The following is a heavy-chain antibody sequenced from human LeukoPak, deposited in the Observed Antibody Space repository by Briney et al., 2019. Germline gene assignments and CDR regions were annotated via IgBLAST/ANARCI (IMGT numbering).Heavy chain of an antibody. D-gene: IGHD3-16*02. V-gene: IGHV3-21*01. CDR2: ISSSSSYI. Sequence: AGGSLRLSCAASGFTFSNAWMNWVRQAPGKGLEWVSSISSSSSYIYYADSVKGRFTISRDNAKNSLYLQMNSLRAEDTAVYYCARDSFGGVIVPYYFDYWGQGTLVTVSS. J-gene: IGHJ4*02. CDR3: ARDSFGGVIVPYYFDY. CDR1: GFTFSNAW.